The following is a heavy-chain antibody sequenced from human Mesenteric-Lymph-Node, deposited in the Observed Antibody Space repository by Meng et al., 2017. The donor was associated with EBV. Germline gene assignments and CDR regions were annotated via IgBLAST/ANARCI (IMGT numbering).Heavy chain of an antibody. V-gene: IGHV1-18*01. Sequence: QVQLVQSGAEVKKPGASGKVSCKASGYIFSHYGISWRRQAPGQGLEWMGWTSVYKGDTKYAQKVQGRVTMTTDTSTSTAYMELRSLRSDDTAVYYCARGEGYSGYDFRWFDPWGQGTLVTVSS. J-gene: IGHJ5*02. CDR2: TSVYKGDT. CDR1: GYIFSHYG. CDR3: ARGEGYSGYDFRWFDP. D-gene: IGHD5-12*01.